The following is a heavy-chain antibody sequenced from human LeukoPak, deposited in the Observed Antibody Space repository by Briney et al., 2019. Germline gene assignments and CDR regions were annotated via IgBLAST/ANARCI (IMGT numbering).Heavy chain of an antibody. Sequence: ASVKASCKASGYTFTSYGISWVRQAPGQGLEWMRWISAYNGNTNYAQKLQGRVTMTTDTSTSTAYIELRSLRSDDTAVYYCARGTVLRYFDWLYYFDYWGQGTLVTVSS. CDR3: ARGTVLRYFDWLYYFDY. CDR2: ISAYNGNT. CDR1: GYTFTSYG. D-gene: IGHD3-9*01. V-gene: IGHV1-18*01. J-gene: IGHJ4*02.